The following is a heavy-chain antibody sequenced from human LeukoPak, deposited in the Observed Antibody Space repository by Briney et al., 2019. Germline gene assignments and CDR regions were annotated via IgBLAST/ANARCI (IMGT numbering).Heavy chain of an antibody. Sequence: SETLSLTCAVSGYSISSAFYWGWIRQSPGKGLEWIGTIHYSGSTSYNPSLKSRVTISVDTSKNQFSLKLRSVTAADTAVYYCARDWGVSARPGYMDVWGKGTTVTVSS. V-gene: IGHV4-38-2*02. J-gene: IGHJ6*03. CDR3: ARDWGVSARPGYMDV. D-gene: IGHD6-6*01. CDR2: IHYSGST. CDR1: GYSISSAFY.